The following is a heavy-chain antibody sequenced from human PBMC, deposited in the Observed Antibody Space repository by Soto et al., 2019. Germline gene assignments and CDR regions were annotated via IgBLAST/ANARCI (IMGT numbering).Heavy chain of an antibody. Sequence: LRLSCGASGFTFSSYSMNWVRQAPGKGLEWVSSISSSTSYIYSPHSVKGPFTLSRDNANNSLYLQMNSVRAEDNSVFYCXRIQLRYDPFSISGQRSMVTVSS. CDR2: ISSSTSYI. V-gene: IGHV3-21*01. CDR1: GFTFSSYS. J-gene: IGHJ3*02. CDR3: XRIQLRYDPFSI. D-gene: IGHD3-16*01.